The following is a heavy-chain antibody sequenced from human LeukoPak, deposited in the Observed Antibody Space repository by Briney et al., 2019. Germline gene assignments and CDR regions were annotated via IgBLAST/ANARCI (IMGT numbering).Heavy chain of an antibody. Sequence: GGSLRLSCAASGFTFSDYYMSWIRQAPGKGLEWVSYISSSGSTIYYADSVKGRFTISRDNSRNTVYLQMNNLRAEDTAVYYCVKGFNWYFDLWGRGTLVTVSS. CDR3: VKGFNWYFDL. CDR1: GFTFSDYY. CDR2: ISSSGSTI. J-gene: IGHJ2*01. V-gene: IGHV3-11*04.